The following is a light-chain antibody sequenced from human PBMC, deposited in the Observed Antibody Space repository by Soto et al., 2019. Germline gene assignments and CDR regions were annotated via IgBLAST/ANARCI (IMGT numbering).Light chain of an antibody. V-gene: IGKV1-13*02. CDR3: QQFNSYPFT. J-gene: IGKJ5*01. Sequence: AIQLTQSPSSLSASVGDRVTITCRASQDIRGALAWYQQTPGKAPKILIYDVSTLQSGVPSRFSGSSSGTDFSLPISGLQPEDVATYFCQQFNSYPFTFGHGTRLDI. CDR1: QDIRGA. CDR2: DVS.